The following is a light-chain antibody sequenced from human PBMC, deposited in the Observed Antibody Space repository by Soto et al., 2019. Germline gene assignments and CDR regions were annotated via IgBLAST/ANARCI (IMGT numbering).Light chain of an antibody. J-gene: IGKJ1*01. CDR3: QVYDTYLRT. Sequence: DIQMNKSPSTLSASVGDRVTITCRASQSISSWLAWYQQKPGKAPKLLIYDASSLESGVPSRFSGSGSGTEFTLTISSLQPDDSATYYCQVYDTYLRTFGQGANVDNK. V-gene: IGKV1-5*01. CDR2: DAS. CDR1: QSISSW.